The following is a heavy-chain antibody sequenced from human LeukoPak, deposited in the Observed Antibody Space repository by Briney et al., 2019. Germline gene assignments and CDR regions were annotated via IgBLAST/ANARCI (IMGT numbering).Heavy chain of an antibody. CDR2: IYWNDDK. Sequence: SGPTLVKPTQTLTLTCTFSGFSLSTSGVGVGWIRQPPGKALEWLALIYWNDDKRYSPSLKSRLTITKDTSKNQVVLTMTNTDPVDTATYYCAHVDTAMVHFDYWGQGTLVTVSS. V-gene: IGHV2-5*01. CDR3: AHVDTAMVHFDY. CDR1: GFSLSTSGVG. D-gene: IGHD5-18*01. J-gene: IGHJ4*02.